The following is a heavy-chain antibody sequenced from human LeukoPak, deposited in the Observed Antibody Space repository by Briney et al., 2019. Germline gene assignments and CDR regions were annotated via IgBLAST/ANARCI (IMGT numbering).Heavy chain of an antibody. CDR2: INIGGTNT. CDR1: GFTFNDYY. CDR3: ATDGAGFDT. J-gene: IGHJ5*02. V-gene: IGHV3-11*01. Sequence: GGSLRLSCAASGFTFNDYYMSWIRQAPGKGLEWLSYINIGGTNTHYADSVKGRFTISKDNAKKSLYLEMNNLRAEDTAVYYCATDGAGFDTWGQGVLVTVSS.